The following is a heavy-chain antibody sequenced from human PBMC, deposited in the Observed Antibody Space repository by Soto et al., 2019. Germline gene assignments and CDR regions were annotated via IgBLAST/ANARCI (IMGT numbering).Heavy chain of an antibody. Sequence: GASVKVSCKASGYTFTGYYMYWVRQAPGQGLEWMGWINGNSGGTKYAQKFQDRVTMTRDSSISTAYMELSRLRSDDTAVYFCACAQNYFLQDYHAMDLWGQGTTVTVSS. CDR3: ACAQNYFLQDYHAMDL. J-gene: IGHJ6*02. CDR1: GYTFTGYY. D-gene: IGHD3-10*01. CDR2: INGNSGGT. V-gene: IGHV1-2*02.